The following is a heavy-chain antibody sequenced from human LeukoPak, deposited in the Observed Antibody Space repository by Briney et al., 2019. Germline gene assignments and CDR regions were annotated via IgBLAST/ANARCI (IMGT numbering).Heavy chain of an antibody. V-gene: IGHV4-38-2*02. CDR3: ARDRPGRYCSSTRCYMASPFDP. CDR1: GYSIGSGYY. D-gene: IGHD2-2*02. Sequence: SETLSLTCTVSGYSIGSGYYWGWIRQPPGEGLEWIGSIYRSGSTYYNPSLKSRVTISIDTSKNQFSLKLSSATAADTAVYYCARDRPGRYCSSTRCYMASPFDPWGQGTLVTVSS. J-gene: IGHJ5*02. CDR2: IYRSGST.